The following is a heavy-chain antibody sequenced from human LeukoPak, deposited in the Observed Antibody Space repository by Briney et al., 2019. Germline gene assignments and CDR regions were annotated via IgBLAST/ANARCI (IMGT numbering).Heavy chain of an antibody. CDR3: ARQYIDILTGYHRGELYWYFDL. CDR2: IYTSEST. CDR1: GGSISSGNYY. D-gene: IGHD3-9*01. J-gene: IGHJ2*01. Sequence: PSDTLSLTCSVSGGSISSGNYYWSWIRQPAGKGLEWIGRIYTSESTNYNPSLKSRDTKSVDTPHNQLSLKLTSVTAADTAVYYCARQYIDILTGYHRGELYWYFDLWGRGTLVTVSS. V-gene: IGHV4-61*02.